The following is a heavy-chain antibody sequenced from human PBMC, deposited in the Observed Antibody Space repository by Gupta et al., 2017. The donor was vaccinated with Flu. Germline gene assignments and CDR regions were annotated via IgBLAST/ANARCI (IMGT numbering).Heavy chain of an antibody. J-gene: IGHJ6*03. Sequence: VAVISYEGSSRFYAEYADSVKGRFTISRDNSKNTLYLQMNSLRAEDTAVYYCAKEYCSSNSCYTESYYYYMDVWGKGTTVTVSS. V-gene: IGHV3-30*18. CDR2: ISYEGSSR. D-gene: IGHD2-2*02. CDR3: AKEYCSSNSCYTESYYYYMDV.